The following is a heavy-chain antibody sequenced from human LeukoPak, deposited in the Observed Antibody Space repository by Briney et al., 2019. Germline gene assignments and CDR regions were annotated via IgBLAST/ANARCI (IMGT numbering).Heavy chain of an antibody. Sequence: SETLSLTCTVSGGSIRSSYYYWGWIPQPPWKGLEWIGSIYDSGSTYYNPSLKSRVTISVDTSKNQFSLKLNSVTAADTAVYYCARQYGPWGQGTLVTV. CDR1: GGSIRSSYYY. V-gene: IGHV4-39*01. J-gene: IGHJ5*02. D-gene: IGHD2-8*01. CDR2: IYDSGST. CDR3: ARQYGP.